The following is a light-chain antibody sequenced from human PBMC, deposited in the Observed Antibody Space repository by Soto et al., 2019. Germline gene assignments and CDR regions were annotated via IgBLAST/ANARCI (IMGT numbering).Light chain of an antibody. CDR2: GAS. Sequence: EIVMTQSPATLSVSPGEGATLSCRASQSVGSDLAWYQQKPGQAPRRLIYGASTRATGIPARFSGSGSGTEFTLAINSLQSEGFAVYYCQQYNNWPPITFGQGTRLEIK. V-gene: IGKV3-15*01. CDR1: QSVGSD. CDR3: QQYNNWPPIT. J-gene: IGKJ5*01.